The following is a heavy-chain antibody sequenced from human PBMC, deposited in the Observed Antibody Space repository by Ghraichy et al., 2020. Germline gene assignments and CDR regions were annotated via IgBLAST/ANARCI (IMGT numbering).Heavy chain of an antibody. J-gene: IGHJ5*02. D-gene: IGHD3-10*01. CDR3: ARHRQGGSTPHYFDP. CDR2: INDRGTT. CDR1: GGSSKTYN. V-gene: IGHV4-34*01. Sequence: SETRSLTCAVSGGSSKTYNYAWLRQPPGGGLEWIGGINDRGTTEYNSSLESRVSMSVDAAQRRLTLKVTSLTGADSAVYFCARHRQGGSTPHYFDPWGPG.